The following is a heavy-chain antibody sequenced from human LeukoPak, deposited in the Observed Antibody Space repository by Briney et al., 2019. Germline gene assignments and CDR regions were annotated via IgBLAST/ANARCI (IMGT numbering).Heavy chain of an antibody. V-gene: IGHV3-21*01. CDR3: ARDSGDYVPQLDP. Sequence: GGSLRLSCAASGFTFSSYSMNWVRQAPGKGLEWVSSISSSSSYIYYADSVKGRFTISRDNAKNSLYLQMNSLRAEDTAVYYCARDSGDYVPQLDPWGQGTLVTVSS. J-gene: IGHJ5*02. CDR2: ISSSSSYI. CDR1: GFTFSSYS. D-gene: IGHD4-17*01.